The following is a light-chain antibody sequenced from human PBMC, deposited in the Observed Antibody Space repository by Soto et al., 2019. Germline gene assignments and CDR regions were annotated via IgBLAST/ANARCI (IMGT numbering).Light chain of an antibody. V-gene: IGLV2-14*01. Sequence: QSALTQPASVSGSPGQSITITCTGTSSDVGGYNYVSWYQQHPGKAPKLMIYDVSNRPSGVSNRFSGYKSGNTASLTISGLQAEDEADYYCRSYTSSSLYVFGTGTKVTVL. CDR3: RSYTSSSLYV. CDR2: DVS. CDR1: SSDVGGYNY. J-gene: IGLJ1*01.